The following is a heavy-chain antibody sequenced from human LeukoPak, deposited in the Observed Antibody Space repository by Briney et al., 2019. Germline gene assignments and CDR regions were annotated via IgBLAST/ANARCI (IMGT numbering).Heavy chain of an antibody. Sequence: PGGSLRLSCAASGFTFSSYAMSWVRQAPGKGLEWVANIRQDGSEKYYADSVKGRFTISRDNAKNSLYLQMNSLRAEDTAVYYCARDYNYTTRDCIFDYWGQGTLVTVSS. CDR2: IRQDGSEK. CDR1: GFTFSSYA. J-gene: IGHJ4*02. V-gene: IGHV3-7*01. CDR3: ARDYNYTTRDCIFDY. D-gene: IGHD5-24*01.